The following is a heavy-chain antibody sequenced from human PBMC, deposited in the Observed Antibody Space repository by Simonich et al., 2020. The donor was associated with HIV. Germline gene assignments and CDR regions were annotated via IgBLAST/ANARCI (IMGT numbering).Heavy chain of an antibody. D-gene: IGHD6-6*01. Sequence: EVQLVESGGGLVQPGRSLRLSCAASGFTFDDYAMHLVRQAPGKGRGWVSGISVNSGSIGYADSVKGRFTISRDNAKNSLYLQMNSLRAEDMALYYCAKDRYSSSSGSFDYWVQGTLVTVSS. J-gene: IGHJ4*02. V-gene: IGHV3-9*03. CDR2: ISVNSGSI. CDR1: GFTFDDYA. CDR3: AKDRYSSSSGSFDY.